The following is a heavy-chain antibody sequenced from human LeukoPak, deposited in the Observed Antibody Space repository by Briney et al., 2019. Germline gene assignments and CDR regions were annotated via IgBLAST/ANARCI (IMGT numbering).Heavy chain of an antibody. CDR2: IYYSGST. CDR3: ARGDAFDA. J-gene: IGHJ3*01. D-gene: IGHD3-10*01. Sequence: SETLSLTCTVSGGSISSSSYYWGWIRQPPGKGLEWIGSIYYSGSTYYNPSLKSRVTISVDTSKNQFSLKVKSVTAADSAVYFCARGDAFDAWGQGTMVTVSS. V-gene: IGHV4-39*01. CDR1: GGSISSSSYY.